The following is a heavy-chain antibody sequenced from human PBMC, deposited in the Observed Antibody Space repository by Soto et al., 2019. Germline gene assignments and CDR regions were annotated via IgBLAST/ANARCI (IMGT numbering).Heavy chain of an antibody. D-gene: IGHD5-18*01. Sequence: SVKVSCKVSGGTFSSYAISWVRQAPGQGLEWMGGIIPIFGTANYAQRFQGRVTITADESTSTAYMELSSLRSEDTAVYYCATGAYNGGYVGFDYWGQGTLVTVSS. CDR3: ATGAYNGGYVGFDY. V-gene: IGHV1-69*13. J-gene: IGHJ4*02. CDR1: GGTFSSYA. CDR2: IIPIFGTA.